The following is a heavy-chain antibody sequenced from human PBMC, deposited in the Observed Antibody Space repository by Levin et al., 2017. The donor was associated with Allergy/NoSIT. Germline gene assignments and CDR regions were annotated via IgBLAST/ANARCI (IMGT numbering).Heavy chain of an antibody. Sequence: PSQTLSLTCTVSGGSISSDNWSWIRQPPGKGLEWIGYIYDTGNTNYNPSLKSRVTLSVDTSKNQFSLKLSSVTPADTAVYYCARFVWGSYRGFDYWGQRTLVTVSS. J-gene: IGHJ4*02. V-gene: IGHV4-59*01. CDR3: ARFVWGSYRGFDY. CDR2: IYDTGNT. D-gene: IGHD3-16*02. CDR1: GGSISSDN.